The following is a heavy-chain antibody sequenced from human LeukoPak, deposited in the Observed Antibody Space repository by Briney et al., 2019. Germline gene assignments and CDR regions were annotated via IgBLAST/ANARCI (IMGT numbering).Heavy chain of an antibody. CDR2: FDPEDGET. CDR1: GYTLTELS. J-gene: IGHJ3*02. CDR3: ATVRRLKYCGGGSCYGRDAFDI. V-gene: IGHV1-24*01. Sequence: ASVKVSCKVSGYTLTELSMHWVRQAPGKELEWRGGFDPEDGETIYAQKFQGRVTMTEDTSTDTAYMELSSLRSEDTAVYDCATVRRLKYCGGGSCYGRDAFDIWGQGTMATVSS. D-gene: IGHD2-15*01.